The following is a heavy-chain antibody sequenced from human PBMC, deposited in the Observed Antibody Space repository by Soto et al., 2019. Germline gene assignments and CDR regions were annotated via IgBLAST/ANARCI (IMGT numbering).Heavy chain of an antibody. Sequence: GGSLRLSCAASGFAFNSNAMDWVRLTPGKGLEWLSAISSSGETTWYADSVKGRFTISRDNSKNMLYMQMNDLRADDAAIYFCAKEWGGWSFDVWGQGTTVTVSS. V-gene: IGHV3-23*01. CDR1: GFAFNSNA. CDR3: AKEWGGWSFDV. CDR2: ISSSGETT. D-gene: IGHD2-15*01. J-gene: IGHJ3*01.